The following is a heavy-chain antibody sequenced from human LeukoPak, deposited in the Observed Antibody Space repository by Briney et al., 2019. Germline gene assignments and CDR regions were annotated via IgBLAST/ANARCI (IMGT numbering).Heavy chain of an antibody. D-gene: IGHD3-10*01. CDR3: AKDQSGSGYFDY. CDR2: ISSSSSYI. Sequence: GGSLRLSCAASGFTFSSYSMNWVRQAPGKGLEWVSSISSSSSYIYYADSVKGRLTISRDTSKNTLYLQMNSLRAEDTAVYYCAKDQSGSGYFDYWGQGTLVTVSS. CDR1: GFTFSSYS. J-gene: IGHJ4*02. V-gene: IGHV3-21*04.